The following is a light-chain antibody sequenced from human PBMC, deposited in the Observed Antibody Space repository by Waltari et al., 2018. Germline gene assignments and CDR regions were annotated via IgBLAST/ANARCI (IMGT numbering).Light chain of an antibody. Sequence: QSALTQPASVSGSPGQSITISCPGTSNYVGRYDYFSWYQQHPGQAPKVMIYDVTKRPSGVSHRFSGSKSGNTASLTISGLQAEDEADYYCCSYAGNDYVLFGGGTKLTVL. CDR1: SNYVGRYDY. V-gene: IGLV2-23*02. CDR2: DVT. CDR3: CSYAGNDYVL. J-gene: IGLJ2*01.